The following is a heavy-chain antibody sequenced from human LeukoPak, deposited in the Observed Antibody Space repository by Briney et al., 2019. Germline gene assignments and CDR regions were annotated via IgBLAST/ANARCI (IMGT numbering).Heavy chain of an antibody. D-gene: IGHD6-6*01. V-gene: IGHV3-64D*09. CDR3: VITSATGPLDY. CDR1: GFTFSSYA. CDR2: ISSNGGNT. J-gene: IGHJ4*02. Sequence: PGGSLRLSCSPSGFTFSSYAMHWVRQAPGKGLEYVSAISSNGGNTYYADSLKGRFTISRDNSKNTLYLQMSSLRVEDTAVYYCVITSATGPLDYWGQGTLVTVSS.